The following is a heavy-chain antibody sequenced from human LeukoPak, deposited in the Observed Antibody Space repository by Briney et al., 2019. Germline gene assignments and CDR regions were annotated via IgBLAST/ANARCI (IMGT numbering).Heavy chain of an antibody. CDR3: ARAGVYYYYYYMDV. CDR1: GFTFSSYW. D-gene: IGHD3-10*01. CDR2: INSDGSST. Sequence: GGSLRLSCAASGFTFSSYWMHWVRQAPGKGLVWVSRINSDGSSTSYADSVKGRFTISRDNAKNTVYLQMNSLRAEDTAVYYCARAGVYYYYYYMDVWGKGTTVTVSS. V-gene: IGHV3-74*01. J-gene: IGHJ6*03.